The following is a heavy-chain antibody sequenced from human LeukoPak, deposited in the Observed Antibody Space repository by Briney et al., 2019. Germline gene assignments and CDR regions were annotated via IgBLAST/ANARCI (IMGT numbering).Heavy chain of an antibody. CDR1: GGSISTSNYY. J-gene: IGHJ4*02. V-gene: IGHV4-61*05. CDR3: GYSYYRFDY. CDR2: VYYSGST. Sequence: PSETLSLTCTVSGGSISTSNYYWGWIRQAPGKGLEWIGYVYYSGSTNYNPSLKSRITVSVDTSKSQFSLKLTSVTAADTAVYFRGYSYYRFDYWGQGTLVIVSS. D-gene: IGHD5-18*01.